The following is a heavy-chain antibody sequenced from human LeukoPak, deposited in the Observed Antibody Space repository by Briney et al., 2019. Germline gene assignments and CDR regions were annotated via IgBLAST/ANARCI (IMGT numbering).Heavy chain of an antibody. CDR2: LSGSGITT. Sequence: GGSLRLSCAASGFTFSNSAMSWVRQAPGKGLEWVSTLSGSGITTYYADSVKGRFTISRDNSKNTLYLQMNSLRAEDTAVYYCAKVIYSSGWSYFDYWGHGTLVTVSS. CDR3: AKVIYSSGWSYFDY. D-gene: IGHD6-19*01. CDR1: GFTFSNSA. V-gene: IGHV3-23*01. J-gene: IGHJ4*01.